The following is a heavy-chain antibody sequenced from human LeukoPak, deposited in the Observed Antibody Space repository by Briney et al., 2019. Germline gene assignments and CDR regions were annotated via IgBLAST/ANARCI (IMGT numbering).Heavy chain of an antibody. CDR3: ARVSFFRWAATRPSYYYYYMDV. CDR2: IYRSGST. CDR1: GGSISSSNW. V-gene: IGHV4-4*02. Sequence: PSETLSLTCTVSGGSISSSNWWSWVRQPPGKGLEWIGEIYRSGSTNYNPSLKSRVTISVDKSKNQFSLRLSSVTAADTAVYYCARVSFFRWAATRPSYYYYYMDVWGKGTTVTISS. D-gene: IGHD2-15*01. J-gene: IGHJ6*03.